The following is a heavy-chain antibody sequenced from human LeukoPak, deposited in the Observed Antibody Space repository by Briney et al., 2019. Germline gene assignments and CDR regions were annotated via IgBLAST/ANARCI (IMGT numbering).Heavy chain of an antibody. CDR2: VHSSGGA. CDR3: ARQRGDYRKGNYFDY. V-gene: IGHV4-59*08. D-gene: IGHD4-11*01. CDR1: GGSISSYY. Sequence: SETLSLTCTVSGGSISSYYWSWIRQPPGQGLEWIGYVHSSGGANYNPSLNSRVTMSVDTSKDRLSLRLSSVTAADTAVYYCARQRGDYRKGNYFDYWGQGTLVTVSS. J-gene: IGHJ4*02.